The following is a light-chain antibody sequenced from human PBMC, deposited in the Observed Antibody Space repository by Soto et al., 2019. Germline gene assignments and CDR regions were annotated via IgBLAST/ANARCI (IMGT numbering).Light chain of an antibody. CDR2: DAS. V-gene: IGKV3D-20*02. J-gene: IGKJ1*01. Sequence: IVLTHSPGTLSLSPGGRATLSCRASQSVSRNYIAWYQQKTGQAPRLRISDASTRATGIAVRLSGSGSGTELTLIISSLSSEPYAVYTCQQRSNWPPTCTFGQGTKVDIK. CDR1: QSVSRNY. CDR3: QQRSNWPPTCT.